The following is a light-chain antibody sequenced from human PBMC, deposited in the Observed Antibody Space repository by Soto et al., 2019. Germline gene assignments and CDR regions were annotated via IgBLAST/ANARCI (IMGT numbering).Light chain of an antibody. CDR3: QQYNDWPPLT. J-gene: IGKJ4*01. CDR2: GAS. CDR1: QSVSSY. V-gene: IGKV3-15*01. Sequence: IVLTQSPATLSVSPWERATLSVRSSQSVSSYLAWYQQKPGQAPRLLIYGASTRATGIPARFSGSGSGTEFTLTISSLQSEDFAVYYCQQYNDWPPLTFGGGTKVDIK.